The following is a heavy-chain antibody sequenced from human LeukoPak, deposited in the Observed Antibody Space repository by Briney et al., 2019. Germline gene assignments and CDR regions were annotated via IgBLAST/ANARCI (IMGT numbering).Heavy chain of an antibody. CDR3: ARGDKQLVFNRRTGGIDP. CDR1: GFTFSSYA. V-gene: IGHV3-30*04. D-gene: IGHD6-13*01. Sequence: PGGSLRLSCAASGFTFSSYAMHWVRQAPGKGLEWVTLIPFDGSNKYYADSVKGRFTISRDNSKNTLYLQMNSLRAEDTALYYCARGDKQLVFNRRTGGIDPWGQGTLVTVSS. CDR2: IPFDGSNK. J-gene: IGHJ5*02.